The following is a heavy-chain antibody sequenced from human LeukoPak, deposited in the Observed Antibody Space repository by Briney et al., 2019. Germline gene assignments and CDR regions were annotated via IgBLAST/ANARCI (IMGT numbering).Heavy chain of an antibody. V-gene: IGHV3-48*04. CDR3: ARSYYYGSGSYLGDDY. CDR1: GFTFGHYA. Sequence: GGSLRLSCTGSGFTFGHYALAWVRQAPGKGLEWVSYISSSSSTIYYADSVKGRFTISRDNAKNSLYLQMNSLRAEDTAVYYCARSYYYGSGSYLGDDYWGQGTLVTVSS. D-gene: IGHD3-10*01. CDR2: ISSSSSTI. J-gene: IGHJ4*02.